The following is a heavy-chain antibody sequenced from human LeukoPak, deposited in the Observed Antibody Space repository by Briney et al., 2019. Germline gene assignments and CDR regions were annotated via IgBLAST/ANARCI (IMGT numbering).Heavy chain of an antibody. Sequence: GGSLRLSCAASGFTFSSYGMHWVRQAPGKGLEWVANIKQDGSEKYYVDSVKGRFTISRDNAKNSLYLQMNSLRAEDTAVYYCARDFEISSGWGQGTLVTVS. D-gene: IGHD6-19*01. V-gene: IGHV3-7*01. J-gene: IGHJ4*02. CDR3: ARDFEISSG. CDR2: IKQDGSEK. CDR1: GFTFSSYG.